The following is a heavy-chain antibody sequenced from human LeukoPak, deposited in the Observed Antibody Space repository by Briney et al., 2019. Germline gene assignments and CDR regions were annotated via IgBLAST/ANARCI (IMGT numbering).Heavy chain of an antibody. CDR2: IDWNGGSP. J-gene: IGHJ4*02. V-gene: IGHV3-20*04. CDR3: ARDQYGLGYGSLFDS. CDR1: GFTFDDYG. D-gene: IGHD3-10*01. Sequence: GGSLRLSCAASGFTFDDYGMIWVRQAPGKGLEWVSGIDWNGGSPVYVDSVKGRFTISRDNAKKSLYLEMNSLRAEDTAVYYCARDQYGLGYGSLFDSWGQGTLVAVSS.